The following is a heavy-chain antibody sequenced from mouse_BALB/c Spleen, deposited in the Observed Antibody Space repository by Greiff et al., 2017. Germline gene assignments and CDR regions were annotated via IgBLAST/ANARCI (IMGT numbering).Heavy chain of an antibody. Sequence: QVQLKESGPGLVAPSQSLSITCTVSGFSLTSYGVHWVRQPPGKGLEWLGVIWAGGSTNYNSALMSRLSISKDNSKSQVFLKMNSLQTDDTAMYYCARTGTRAYWGQGTLVTVSA. CDR3: ARTGTRAY. CDR1: GFSLTSYG. CDR2: IWAGGST. V-gene: IGHV2-9*02. J-gene: IGHJ3*01. D-gene: IGHD4-1*01.